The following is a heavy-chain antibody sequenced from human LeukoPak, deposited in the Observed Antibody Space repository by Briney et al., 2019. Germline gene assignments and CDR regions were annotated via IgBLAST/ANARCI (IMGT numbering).Heavy chain of an antibody. Sequence: ASVTVSCKASGYTFTGYDINWVRQAPGQGLEWMGWMNPNSGNTGYAQKFQGRVTITRNTSISTAYMELSSLRSEDTAVYYCARSSGWELPSGAFDIWGQGTMVTVSS. J-gene: IGHJ3*02. CDR1: GYTFTGYD. CDR3: ARSSGWELPSGAFDI. V-gene: IGHV1-8*03. D-gene: IGHD1-26*01. CDR2: MNPNSGNT.